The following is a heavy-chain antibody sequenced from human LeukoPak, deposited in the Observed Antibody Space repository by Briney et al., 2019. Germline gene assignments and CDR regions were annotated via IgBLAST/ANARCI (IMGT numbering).Heavy chain of an antibody. CDR1: GFTFGDYA. V-gene: IGHV3-49*04. CDR3: ARVRVLRYFDY. D-gene: IGHD3-9*01. Sequence: GGSLRLSCTASGFTFGDYAMSWVRQAPGKGLEWVGFIRSKAYGGTTEYAASVKGRFTISRDDSKSIAYLQMNSLKTEDTAVYYCARVRVLRYFDYWGQGTLVTVSS. J-gene: IGHJ4*02. CDR2: IRSKAYGGTT.